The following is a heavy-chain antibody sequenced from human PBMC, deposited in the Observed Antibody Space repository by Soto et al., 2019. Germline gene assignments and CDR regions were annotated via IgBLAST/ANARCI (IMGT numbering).Heavy chain of an antibody. J-gene: IGHJ4*02. CDR2: IYYSGTT. CDR1: GGSGSGYH. CDR3: ARGQTNIWYFDH. Sequence: QAQLQESGPRLVKPSETLSLTCTVSGGSGSGYHWNWVRQPPGKRLEWIGHIYYSGTTNYNPSLKSRITISIDTSKNQFSLKMNSVTAADTAVYYCARGQTNIWYFDHWGQGTLVTVSS. V-gene: IGHV4-59*02.